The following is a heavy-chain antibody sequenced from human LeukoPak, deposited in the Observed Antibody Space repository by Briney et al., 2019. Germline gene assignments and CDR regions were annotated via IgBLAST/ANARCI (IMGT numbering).Heavy chain of an antibody. J-gene: IGHJ4*02. D-gene: IGHD6-6*01. CDR1: GFTFSSYG. CDR2: IWYDGSNK. Sequence: GGSLRLSCAASGFTFSSYGVHWVRQAPGKGLEWVAVIWYDGSNKYYADSVKGRFTIPRDNSKNTLYLQMNSLRAEDTAVYYCARVRSLSSAENDYWGQGTLVTVSS. V-gene: IGHV3-33*01. CDR3: ARVRSLSSAENDY.